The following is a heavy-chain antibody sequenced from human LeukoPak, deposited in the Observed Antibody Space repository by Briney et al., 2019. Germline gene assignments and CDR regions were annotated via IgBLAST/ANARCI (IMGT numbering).Heavy chain of an antibody. CDR2: INHSGST. J-gene: IGHJ6*03. CDR3: ARGDYSSSQGYYYKDV. V-gene: IGHV4-34*01. Sequence: KPSETLSLTCAVYGGSFSGYYWTWIRQPPGKGLEWIGEINHSGSTNYNPSLKSRVTISVDTSKNQFSLKLSSVTAADTAVYYCARGDYSSSQGYYYKDVWGKGTTVTVSS. D-gene: IGHD6-6*01. CDR1: GGSFSGYY.